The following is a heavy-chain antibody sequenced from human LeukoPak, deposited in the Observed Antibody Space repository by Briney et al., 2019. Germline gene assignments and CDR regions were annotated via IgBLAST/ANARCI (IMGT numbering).Heavy chain of an antibody. CDR2: ITGDGGGT. V-gene: IGHV3-23*01. CDR3: AKEASSGNFVTIDC. Sequence: GGSLRLSCAASGFTFSSYAMSWVRQAPEKGLEWVSAITGDGGGTNHADSVKGRFTIFRDNSKNTLYLQMNSLRAEDTAVYYCAKEASSGNFVTIDCWGQGALVTVSS. CDR1: GFTFSSYA. D-gene: IGHD1-26*01. J-gene: IGHJ4*02.